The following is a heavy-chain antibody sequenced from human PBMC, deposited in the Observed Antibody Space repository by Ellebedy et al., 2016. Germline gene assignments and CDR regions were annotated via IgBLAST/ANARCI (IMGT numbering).Heavy chain of an antibody. CDR3: APRAIAAPK. J-gene: IGHJ1*01. D-gene: IGHD6-6*01. CDR1: GFTVGNNY. Sequence: GESLKISXAASGFTVGNNYMSWVRKAPGKGLEWVSLIYSGGDTSYADSVKGRFTISRDSSRNTLYLQMNSLRAEDTAVYYCAPRAIAAPKWGQGTLVTVSS. V-gene: IGHV3-53*01. CDR2: IYSGGDT.